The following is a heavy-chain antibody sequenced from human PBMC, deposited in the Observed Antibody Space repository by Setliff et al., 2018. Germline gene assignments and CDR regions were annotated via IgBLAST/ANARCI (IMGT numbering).Heavy chain of an antibody. CDR2: IYHSGGA. Sequence: SETLSLTCTVSGDSVNNFYWTWIRQPPGKGLEWIGYIYHSGGANYSPSLKSRVTISIHMSWNQFSLRLSSLTAADTAVYYCARGAPQRSSFDSRYMDVWDKGATVTVSS. CDR1: GDSVNNFY. D-gene: IGHD1-1*01. CDR3: ARGAPQRSSFDSRYMDV. V-gene: IGHV4-59*02. J-gene: IGHJ6*03.